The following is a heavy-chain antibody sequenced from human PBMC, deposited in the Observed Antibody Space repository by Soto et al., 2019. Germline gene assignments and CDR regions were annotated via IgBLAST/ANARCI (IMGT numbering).Heavy chain of an antibody. CDR3: AKFFVETGGSSGWPWTFHY. Sequence: EVQLLESGGGLVQPGRSLRLSCAASGFTFSSYAMSWVRQAPGKGLEWVSAISGSGGTTYYAASVKGRFTISRDNSQNTLFPQMNSLRAEDTAVYYCAKFFVETGGSSGWPWTFHYWGQGTLVTVSS. V-gene: IGHV3-23*01. CDR2: ISGSGGTT. D-gene: IGHD6-25*01. CDR1: GFTFSSYA. J-gene: IGHJ4*02.